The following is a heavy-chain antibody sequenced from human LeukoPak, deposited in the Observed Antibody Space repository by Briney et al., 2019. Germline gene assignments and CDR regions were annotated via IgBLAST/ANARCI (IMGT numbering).Heavy chain of an antibody. CDR2: IYTSGST. CDR1: GGSISSYY. V-gene: IGHV4-4*09. J-gene: IGHJ6*03. Sequence: PSETLSLTCTVSGGSISSYYWSWIRQPPGKGLEWIGYIYTSGSTNYNPSLKSRVTISVDTSKNQFSLQLSSVTAADTAVYYCARRRGSGIAAAGTNIYYYYYYMDVWGKGTTVTVSS. D-gene: IGHD6-13*01. CDR3: ARRRGSGIAAAGTNIYYYYYYMDV.